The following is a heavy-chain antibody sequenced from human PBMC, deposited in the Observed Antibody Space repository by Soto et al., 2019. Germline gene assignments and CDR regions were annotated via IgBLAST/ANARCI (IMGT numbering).Heavy chain of an antibody. D-gene: IGHD3-9*01. CDR2: TSFDGSDK. J-gene: IGHJ6*02. CDR1: GFTFSSHA. Sequence: GGSLRLSCAASGFTFSSHAMHWVRQAPGKGLEWVAVTSFDGSDKYYADSVKGRFTISGDSFKNTLYLQMNSLRAEDTAVYYCARGGETIFYGLDVWGPGTTVTVSS. V-gene: IGHV3-30-3*01. CDR3: ARGGETIFYGLDV.